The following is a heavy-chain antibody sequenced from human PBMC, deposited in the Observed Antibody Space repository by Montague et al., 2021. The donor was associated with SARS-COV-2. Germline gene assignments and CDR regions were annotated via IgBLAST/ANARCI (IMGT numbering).Heavy chain of an antibody. J-gene: IGHJ4*02. CDR1: GGSISSGGYY. V-gene: IGHV4-31*03. D-gene: IGHD4-23*01. Sequence: TLSLTCTVSGGSISSGGYYWSWIRQHPGKGLEWIGYIYYSGSTYYNPSLKSRVTVSVDTSKNHLSLRRISVAAAATAVYYCARAASSLTFLTTVVTTFDYWGQGTLVTVSS. CDR2: IYYSGST. CDR3: ARAASSLTFLTTVVTTFDY.